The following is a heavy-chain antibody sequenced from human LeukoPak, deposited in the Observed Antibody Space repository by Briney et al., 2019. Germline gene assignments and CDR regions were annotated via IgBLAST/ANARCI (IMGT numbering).Heavy chain of an antibody. V-gene: IGHV1-69*13. Sequence: SVKVSCKASGGTFSSYAISWVRQAPGQGLEWTGGIIPMFGTADYAQKFQGRVTITADESTSTAYMELSSLRSEDTAVYYCARGSVIAAAGNYFDYWGQGTLVTVSS. D-gene: IGHD6-13*01. CDR2: IIPMFGTA. CDR3: ARGSVIAAAGNYFDY. J-gene: IGHJ4*02. CDR1: GGTFSSYA.